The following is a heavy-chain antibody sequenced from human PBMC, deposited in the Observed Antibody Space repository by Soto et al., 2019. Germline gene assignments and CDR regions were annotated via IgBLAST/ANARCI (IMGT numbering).Heavy chain of an antibody. Sequence: SCKASGYTFTSYDINWVRQPPGKGLEWIGSIYYSGSTYYNPSLKSRVTISVDTSKNQFSLKLSSVTAADTAVYYCARHYYYGSGSPNMDVWGKGTTVTVSS. CDR3: ARHYYYGSGSPNMDV. J-gene: IGHJ6*03. CDR1: GYTFTSYDIN. CDR2: IYYSGST. V-gene: IGHV4-39*01. D-gene: IGHD3-10*01.